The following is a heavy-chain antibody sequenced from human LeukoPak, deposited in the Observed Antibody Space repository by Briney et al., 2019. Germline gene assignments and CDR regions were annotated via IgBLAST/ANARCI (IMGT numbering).Heavy chain of an antibody. CDR2: INPNSGGT. Sequence: ASVKVSCKASGYTFTGYYMHWVRQAPGQGLEWMGWINPNSGGTNYAQKFQGRVTMTRDTSISTAYMELSRLRSDDTAVYYCARELITIFGVVTTFGYWGQGTLVTVSS. D-gene: IGHD3-3*01. CDR1: GYTFTGYY. J-gene: IGHJ4*02. V-gene: IGHV1-2*02. CDR3: ARELITIFGVVTTFGY.